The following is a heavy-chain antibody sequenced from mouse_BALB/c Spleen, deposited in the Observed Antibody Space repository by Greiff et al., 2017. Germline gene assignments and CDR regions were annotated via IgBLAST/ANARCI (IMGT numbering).Heavy chain of an antibody. J-gene: IGHJ3*01. D-gene: IGHD1-2*01. CDR3: AAYGPFAY. V-gene: IGHV1-87*01. CDR1: GYTFTSYW. Sequence: VQLQQSGAELARPGASVKLSCKASGYTFTSYWMQWVKQRPGQGREWIGAIYPGDGDTRYTQKFKGKATLTADKSSSTAYMQLSSLASEDSAVYYCAAYGPFAYWGQGTLVTVSA. CDR2: IYPGDGDT.